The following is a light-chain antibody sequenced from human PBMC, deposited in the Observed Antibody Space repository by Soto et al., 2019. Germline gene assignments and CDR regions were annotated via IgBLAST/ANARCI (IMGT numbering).Light chain of an antibody. Sequence: IQMTQSPSSLAGSVVDRCTSTVLASYNIRNSLNWYQQKPGKAPKFLIYASSTLQSGVPSRFSGSGSGTDFTLTISSLQPEDFATYYCLQDYNYPLTFGGGTKVDIK. CDR3: LQDYNYPLT. V-gene: IGKV1-6*01. CDR1: YNIRNS. CDR2: ASS. J-gene: IGKJ4*01.